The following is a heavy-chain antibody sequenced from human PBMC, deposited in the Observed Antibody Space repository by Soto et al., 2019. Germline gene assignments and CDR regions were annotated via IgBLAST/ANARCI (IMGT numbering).Heavy chain of an antibody. CDR1: GFTFNTFD. J-gene: IGHJ4*02. CDR2: IIGTDGST. CDR3: AKGAWLDY. V-gene: IGHV3-23*01. Sequence: EVQLLESGGGLVQPGGSLRLSCAASGFTFNTFDMSWVRQAPGKGLEWVSVIIGTDGSTYYADSVSGRFTISRDNSKNTVFLLMNSLRAEDTAVYFCAKGAWLDYWGQGTPVTVSS.